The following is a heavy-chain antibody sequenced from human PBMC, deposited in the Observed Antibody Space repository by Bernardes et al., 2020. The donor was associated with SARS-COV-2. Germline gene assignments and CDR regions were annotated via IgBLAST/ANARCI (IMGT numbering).Heavy chain of an antibody. CDR3: ARDQGPVTAYFDY. CDR2: IKQDGSEK. Sequence: GGSLRLSCAASGLTFSSYWMSWVRQAPGKGLEWVANIKQDGSEKYYVDSVKGRFTISRDNAKNSLYLQMNSLRAEDTAVYYCARDQGPVTAYFDYWGQGTLVTVSS. D-gene: IGHD2-21*02. V-gene: IGHV3-7*03. J-gene: IGHJ4*02. CDR1: GLTFSSYW.